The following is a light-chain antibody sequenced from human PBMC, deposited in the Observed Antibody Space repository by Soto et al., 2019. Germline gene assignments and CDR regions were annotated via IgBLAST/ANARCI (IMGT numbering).Light chain of an antibody. J-gene: IGLJ2*01. CDR3: SSYTRSNTVV. CDR1: SSNVGVYNY. V-gene: IGLV2-14*01. CDR2: EVS. Sequence: QSALTQPASVSGSPGQSITISCTGTSSNVGVYNYVSWYQQHPGKAPKLMIYEVSNRPSGVSNRFSGSKSGNSASLTISGLEAEDEDNYYCSSYTRSNTVVFGGGTKLTVL.